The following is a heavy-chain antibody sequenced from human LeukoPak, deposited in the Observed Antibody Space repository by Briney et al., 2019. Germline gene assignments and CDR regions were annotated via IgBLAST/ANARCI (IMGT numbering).Heavy chain of an antibody. CDR3: AREAVTAIYYFDY. V-gene: IGHV1-2*02. CDR1: GYTFTDYG. J-gene: IGHJ4*02. CDR2: INPNSGGT. D-gene: IGHD2-21*02. Sequence: ASVKVSCKASGYTFTDYGFSWVRQAPGQGLEWMGWINPNSGGTNYAQKFQGRVTMTRDTSISTAYMELSRLRSDDTAVYYCAREAVTAIYYFDYWGQGTLVTVSS.